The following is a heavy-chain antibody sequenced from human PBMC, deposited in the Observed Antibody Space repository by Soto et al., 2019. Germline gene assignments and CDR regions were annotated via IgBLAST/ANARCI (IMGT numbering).Heavy chain of an antibody. CDR1: GFTLRDSA. CDR2: ILASGDV. J-gene: IGHJ6*02. D-gene: IGHD5-12*01. Sequence: EEELVESGGGLVQPGRSLRLSCATSGFTLRDSAMHWVRQVPGGGLAWVSGILASGDVRYVASVRGRFTMARDVAPSSLPLQMHSLNPDDTAFYYFVRATSSRGAHVWGQGTTVTVSS. V-gene: IGHV3-9*01. CDR3: VRATSSRGAHV.